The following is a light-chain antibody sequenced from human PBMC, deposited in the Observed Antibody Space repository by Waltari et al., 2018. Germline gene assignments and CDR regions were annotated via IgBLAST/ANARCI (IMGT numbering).Light chain of an antibody. Sequence: QSVLTQPPSVSGAPGQRVTIPCTGSSSNIGAGYDVHWYQQLPGTAPKILIHGNSNRPSGVPDRFSGSKSGTSASLAITGLQAEDEADYYCQSYDSSLSGYVFGTGTKVTVL. CDR2: GNS. J-gene: IGLJ1*01. V-gene: IGLV1-40*01. CDR3: QSYDSSLSGYV. CDR1: SSNIGAGYD.